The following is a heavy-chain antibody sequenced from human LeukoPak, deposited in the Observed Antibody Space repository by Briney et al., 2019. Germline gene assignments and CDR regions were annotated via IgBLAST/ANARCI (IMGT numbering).Heavy chain of an antibody. D-gene: IGHD2-15*01. CDR2: IFDSGST. Sequence: SETLSLTCTVSGGSISSYYWSWIRQPPGKGLEWVGYIFDSGSTNYNPSLKSRVTISVDTSKNQFSLKLSSVTAADTAVFYCAALATADAFDIWGQGTMVTVSS. V-gene: IGHV4-59*01. J-gene: IGHJ3*02. CDR3: AALATADAFDI. CDR1: GGSISSYY.